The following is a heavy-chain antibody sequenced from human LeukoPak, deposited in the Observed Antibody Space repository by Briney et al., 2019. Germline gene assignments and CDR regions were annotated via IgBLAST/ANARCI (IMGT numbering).Heavy chain of an antibody. CDR1: GFTFSSFG. J-gene: IGHJ3*02. Sequence: GGSLRLSCAASGFTFSSFGMHWVRQAPGKGLEWVAVIWYDGSNKYYADSVKGRFTISRDSSKNTLYLQMNSLRAEDTAVYYCAKDRATVVTFAFDIWGQGTMVTVSS. D-gene: IGHD4-23*01. CDR2: IWYDGSNK. V-gene: IGHV3-30*02. CDR3: AKDRATVVTFAFDI.